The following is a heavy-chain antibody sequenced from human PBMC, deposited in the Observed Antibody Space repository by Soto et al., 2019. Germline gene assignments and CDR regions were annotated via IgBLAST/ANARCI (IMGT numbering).Heavy chain of an antibody. J-gene: IGHJ4*02. D-gene: IGHD6-19*01. CDR2: INPNSGGT. V-gene: IGHV1-2*02. Sequence: GASVKVSCKASGYTFTAYYMHWVRQAPGQGLEWMGWINPNSGGTNYAQKFQGRVTMTRDTSIITAYMELSSLRSDDTAVHYCARAGSSGWYVYWGQGTLVTVSS. CDR3: ARAGSSGWYVY. CDR1: GYTFTAYY.